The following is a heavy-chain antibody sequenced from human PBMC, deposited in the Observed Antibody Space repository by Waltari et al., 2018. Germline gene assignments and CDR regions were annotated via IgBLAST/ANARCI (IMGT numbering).Heavy chain of an antibody. CDR2: IDWDDDQ. V-gene: IGHV2-70*15. Sequence: QVALRESGPALVRPTQTLTLTCTFSGFSLSTSGMCVSWIRQPPGKALEWLARIDWDDDQHHSTALKTRLTISKDATENQVVLTLTNVDPVDTGIDYCARTDFGGNSVDYWGQGTLVTVSS. CDR1: GFSLSTSGMC. CDR3: ARTDFGGNSVDY. D-gene: IGHD2-21*02. J-gene: IGHJ4*02.